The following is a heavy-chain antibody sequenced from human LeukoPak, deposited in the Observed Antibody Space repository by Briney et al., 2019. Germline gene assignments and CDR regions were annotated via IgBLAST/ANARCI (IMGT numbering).Heavy chain of an antibody. CDR2: IYYSGST. J-gene: IGHJ6*02. CDR1: GGSISSYY. CDR3: ARGVWYCSSTSCYTGTYYYYGMDV. Sequence: SETLSLTCTVSGGSISSYYWSWIRQPPGKGLEWIGYIYYSGSTNYNPSLKSRVTISVDTSKNQFSLTLGSVTAADTAVYYCARGVWYCSSTSCYTGTYYYYGMDVWGQGTTVTVSS. D-gene: IGHD2-2*02. V-gene: IGHV4-59*01.